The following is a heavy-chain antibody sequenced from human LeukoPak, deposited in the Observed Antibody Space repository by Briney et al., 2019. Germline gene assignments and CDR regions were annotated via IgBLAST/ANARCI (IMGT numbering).Heavy chain of an antibody. Sequence: TGGSLRLSCAASGFTLSNAWMHWVRQAPGKGLEWVGRIKRESDGGTTDCAAPVKGRFTISRDDSKNTLYLQMNSLRDEDTAVYYCARDRWGAAADPWYYDMDVWGQGTTVTVSS. CDR3: ARDRWGAAADPWYYDMDV. J-gene: IGHJ6*02. CDR1: GFTLSNAW. CDR2: IKRESDGGTT. D-gene: IGHD6-13*01. V-gene: IGHV3-15*07.